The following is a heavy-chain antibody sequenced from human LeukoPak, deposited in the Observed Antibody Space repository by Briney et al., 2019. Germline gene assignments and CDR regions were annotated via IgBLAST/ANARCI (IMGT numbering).Heavy chain of an antibody. CDR1: GGSISNYY. CDR3: ARDRLQLQS. D-gene: IGHD1-1*01. V-gene: IGHV4-59*01. CDR2: IYYTGNT. J-gene: IGHJ5*02. Sequence: SETLSLTCTVSGGSISNYYWNWVRQPPGKGLEWIGYIYYTGNTNYNPSLKSRVTISVDTSKNQFSLKLSSVTAADTAVYYCARDRLQLQSWGQGTLVTVSS.